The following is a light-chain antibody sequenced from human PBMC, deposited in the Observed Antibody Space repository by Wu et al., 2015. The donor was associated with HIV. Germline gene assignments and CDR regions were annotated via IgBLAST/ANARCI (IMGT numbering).Light chain of an antibody. V-gene: IGKV3-20*01. Sequence: GXRVTLSCKATRTCWRHYLAWYQQKPGQSPKLVLHETYKRATDISERFSGAGSGTDFSLTISAVEPEDFAIYFCQQYSSTPITFGPGTRL. CDR2: ETY. CDR3: QQYSSTPIT. J-gene: IGKJ5*01. CDR1: RTCWRHY.